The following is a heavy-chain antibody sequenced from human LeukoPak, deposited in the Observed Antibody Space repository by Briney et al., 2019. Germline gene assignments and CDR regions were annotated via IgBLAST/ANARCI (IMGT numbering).Heavy chain of an antibody. CDR3: ARLGILTGYYST. Sequence: GGSLRLSCAASGFTFSSYSMNWVRQAPGKGLEWASSISSSSSYIYYADSVKGRFTISRDNAKNSLYLQMNSLRAEDTAVYYCARLGILTGYYSTWGQGTLVTVSS. V-gene: IGHV3-21*04. CDR1: GFTFSSYS. J-gene: IGHJ5*02. CDR2: ISSSSSYI. D-gene: IGHD3-9*01.